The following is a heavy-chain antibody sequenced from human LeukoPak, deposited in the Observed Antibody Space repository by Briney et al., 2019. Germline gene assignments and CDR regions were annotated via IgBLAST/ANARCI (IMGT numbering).Heavy chain of an antibody. V-gene: IGHV1-8*01. CDR2: MNPNSGNT. J-gene: IGHJ6*03. CDR1: GYTFTSYD. Sequence: GASVKVSCKASGYTFTSYDINWVRQATGQRLEWMGWMNPNSGNTGYAQKFQGRVTMTRNTSVSTAYMELSSLRSEDTAMYYCARTPSLPPTPVWFGELPSYYYMDVWGKGTTVTVSS. CDR3: ARTPSLPPTPVWFGELPSYYYMDV. D-gene: IGHD3-10*01.